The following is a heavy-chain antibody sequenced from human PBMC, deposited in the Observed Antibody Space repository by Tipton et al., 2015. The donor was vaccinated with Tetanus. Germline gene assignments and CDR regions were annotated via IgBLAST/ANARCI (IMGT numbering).Heavy chain of an antibody. CDR1: GYNFISYW. J-gene: IGHJ4*02. D-gene: IGHD2-15*01. Sequence: QLVQSGPEVKKPGESLRISCKGSGYNFISYWIAWVRHMPGKGLEWMGVIYPADSDIRSSPSFQGQVTISADKSINTVYLQWSSLKASDNAIYYCARQADMRDHYFDYWGQGTLVTVSS. CDR3: ARQADMRDHYFDY. V-gene: IGHV5-51*01. CDR2: IYPADSDI.